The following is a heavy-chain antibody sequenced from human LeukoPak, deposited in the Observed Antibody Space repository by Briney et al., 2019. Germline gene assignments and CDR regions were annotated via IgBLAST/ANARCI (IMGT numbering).Heavy chain of an antibody. Sequence: PGGSLRLSCAASGFTFTSYAMHWVRQAPGKGLEWVAVIWYAGSNEYYAESVKGRFTISRDNSRNTLYLQMNSLRAEDTAVYYCARGSSGYYYVHDYWGQETLVTVSS. D-gene: IGHD3-22*01. CDR2: IWYAGSNE. V-gene: IGHV3-33*01. J-gene: IGHJ4*02. CDR3: ARGSSGYYYVHDY. CDR1: GFTFTSYA.